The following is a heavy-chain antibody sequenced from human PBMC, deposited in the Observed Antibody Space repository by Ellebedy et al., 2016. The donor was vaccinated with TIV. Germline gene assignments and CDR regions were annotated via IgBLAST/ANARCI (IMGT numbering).Heavy chain of an antibody. V-gene: IGHV5-10-1*01. J-gene: IGHJ4*02. Sequence: GESLKISCKGSGYSFTSYWISWVRQMPGKGLEWMGRIDPSDSYTNYSPSFQGHVTISADKSISTAYLQWSSLKASDTAMYYCARLGFCTKGVCSVPFDYWGQGTLVTVSS. CDR2: IDPSDSYT. CDR1: GYSFTSYW. D-gene: IGHD2-8*01. CDR3: ARLGFCTKGVCSVPFDY.